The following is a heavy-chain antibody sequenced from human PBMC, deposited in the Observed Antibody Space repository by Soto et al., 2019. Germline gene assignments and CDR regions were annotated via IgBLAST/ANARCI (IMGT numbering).Heavy chain of an antibody. CDR3: AREREKNYDFWSGYYHSVGYYYGMDV. V-gene: IGHV3-30-3*01. D-gene: IGHD3-3*01. CDR1: GFTFSSYA. CDR2: ISYDGSNK. Sequence: PGGSLRLSCAASGFTFSSYAMHWVRQAPGKGLEWVAVISYDGSNKYYADSVKGRFTISRDNSKNTLYLQMNSLRAEDTAVYYCAREREKNYDFWSGYYHSVGYYYGMDVWGQGTTVTVSS. J-gene: IGHJ6*02.